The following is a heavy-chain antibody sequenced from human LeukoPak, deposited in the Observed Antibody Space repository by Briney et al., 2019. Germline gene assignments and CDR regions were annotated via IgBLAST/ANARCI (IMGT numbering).Heavy chain of an antibody. V-gene: IGHV1-8*03. CDR2: MNPNSGNT. J-gene: IGHJ6*03. Sequence: ASVKVSCKASGYTFTGYYMHWVRQATGQGLEWMGWMNPNSGNTGYAQKFQGRVTITRNTSISTAYMELSSLRSEDTAVYYCARGGYSGSYGYYYYYMDVWGKGTTVTVSS. CDR3: ARGGYSGSYGYYYYYMDV. CDR1: GYTFTGYY. D-gene: IGHD1-26*01.